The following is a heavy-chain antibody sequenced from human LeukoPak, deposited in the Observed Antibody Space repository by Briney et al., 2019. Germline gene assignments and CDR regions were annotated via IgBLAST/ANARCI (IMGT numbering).Heavy chain of an antibody. CDR3: ARDRGSSGYYYYYMDV. J-gene: IGHJ6*03. V-gene: IGHV1-2*02. D-gene: IGHD6-6*01. CDR1: GYTFTGYY. Sequence: GAPVKVSCKASGYTFTGYYMHWVRQAPGQGLEWMGWINPNSGGTNYAQKFQGRVTMTRDTSISTAYMELSRLRSDDTAVYYCARDRGSSGYYYYYMDVWGKGTTVTVSS. CDR2: INPNSGGT.